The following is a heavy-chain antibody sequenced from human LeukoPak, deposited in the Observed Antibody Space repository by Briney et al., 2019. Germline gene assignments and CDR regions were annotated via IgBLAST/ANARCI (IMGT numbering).Heavy chain of an antibody. J-gene: IGHJ6*03. Sequence: PSETLSLTCAVYGGSFSGYYWSWIRQPPGKGLEWIGEINHSGSTNYNPSLKSRVTISVDTSKNQFSLKLSSVTAADTAVYYCARPRGSSWFGYYYMDVWGKGTTVTVSS. V-gene: IGHV4-34*01. CDR3: ARPRGSSWFGYYYMDV. CDR2: INHSGST. D-gene: IGHD6-13*01. CDR1: GGSFSGYY.